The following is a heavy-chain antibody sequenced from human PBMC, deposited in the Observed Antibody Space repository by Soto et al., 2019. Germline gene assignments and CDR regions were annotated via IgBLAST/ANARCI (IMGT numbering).Heavy chain of an antibody. Sequence: EVQLLEYGGGLVQPGGSLRLSCAASGFTFSSYALNWVRQAPGKGLAWVSAISGSGGGSYYADSVKGRFTISRDNSKNTLYLQMNSLRAEDTALYYCAKSMVPTRRDYFDYWGQGTLVTVSS. CDR3: AKSMVPTRRDYFDY. V-gene: IGHV3-23*01. CDR2: ISGSGGGS. D-gene: IGHD3-10*01. J-gene: IGHJ4*02. CDR1: GFTFSSYA.